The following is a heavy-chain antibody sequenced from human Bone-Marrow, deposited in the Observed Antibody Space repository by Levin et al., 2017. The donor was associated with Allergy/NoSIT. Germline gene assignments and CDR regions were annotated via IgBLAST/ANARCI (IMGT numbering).Heavy chain of an antibody. Sequence: PGESLKISCKASGYTFTSYYAHWVRQAPGQGLEWMGIINPNDGSTDYAQSFQGRITMTRDTSTSTLYMELSSLRSEDTAVYYCATPASHFYGSGSYLAYWGQGTPVIVST. V-gene: IGHV1-46*01. J-gene: IGHJ4*02. D-gene: IGHD3-10*01. CDR3: ATPASHFYGSGSYLAY. CDR2: INPNDGST. CDR1: GYTFTSYY.